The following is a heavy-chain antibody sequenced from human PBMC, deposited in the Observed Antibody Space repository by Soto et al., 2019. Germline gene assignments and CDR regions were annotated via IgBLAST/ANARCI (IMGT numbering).Heavy chain of an antibody. Sequence: GGSLRLSCAASGFTFSNAWMSWVRQAPGKGLEWVGRIKSKTDGGTTDYAAPVKGRFTISRDDSKNTLYLQMNSLKTEDTAVYYCTTGTRGIQLWFAWYFDLWGRGTLVTVS. CDR3: TTGTRGIQLWFAWYFDL. D-gene: IGHD5-18*01. V-gene: IGHV3-15*01. J-gene: IGHJ2*01. CDR2: IKSKTDGGTT. CDR1: GFTFSNAW.